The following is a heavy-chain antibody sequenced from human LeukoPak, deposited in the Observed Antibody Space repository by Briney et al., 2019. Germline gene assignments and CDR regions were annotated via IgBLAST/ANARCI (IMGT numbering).Heavy chain of an antibody. CDR1: GYTFTSYY. V-gene: IGHV1-46*01. J-gene: IGHJ3*02. CDR2: TNPSGGST. Sequence: WASAKVSCKASGYTFTSYYMHWVRQAPGQGLEWMGITNPSGGSTSYAQKFQGRVTMTRDTSTSTVYMELSSLRSEDTAVYYCARGSKLRAFDIWGQGTMVTVSS. D-gene: IGHD3-16*01. CDR3: ARGSKLRAFDI.